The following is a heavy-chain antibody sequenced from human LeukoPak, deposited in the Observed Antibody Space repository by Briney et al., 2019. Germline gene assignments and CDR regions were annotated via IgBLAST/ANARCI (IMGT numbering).Heavy chain of an antibody. CDR2: VTPSTGNT. J-gene: IGHJ6*03. D-gene: IGHD3-22*01. CDR3: AKNGDGSGYYQTYYYYYMDV. Sequence: ASVKVSCKSSGYTFTSYDVNWVRQAPGQGLEWMGWVTPSTGNTGYAQKFQGRVTISRDTSIGTTYLELSSLRSEDTAVYYCAKNGDGSGYYQTYYYYYMDVWGKGTTVTVSS. CDR1: GYTFTSYD. V-gene: IGHV1-8*03.